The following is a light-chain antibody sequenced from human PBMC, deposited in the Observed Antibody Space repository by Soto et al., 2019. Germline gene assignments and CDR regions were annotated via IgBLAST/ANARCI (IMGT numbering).Light chain of an antibody. CDR1: QSVLYSSNNKNY. V-gene: IGKV4-1*01. J-gene: IGKJ1*01. CDR3: QQYYDTPST. Sequence: DIVMTQSPDSLAVSLGERATINCKSSQSVLYSSNNKNYLAWYQQKPGQPPKLVIYWASTRESGVPDRFSGSGSGTDFTLTISSLQAEDVAIYYCQQYYDTPSTFGQGTKVDIK. CDR2: WAS.